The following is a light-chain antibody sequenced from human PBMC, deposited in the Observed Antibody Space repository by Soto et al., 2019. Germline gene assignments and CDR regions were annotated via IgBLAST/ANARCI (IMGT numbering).Light chain of an antibody. CDR3: QSYDSSLSAWV. V-gene: IGLV1-40*01. CDR2: GNS. Sequence: QSVLTQPPSVSGAPGQRVTISCTGRSSNIGAGYDVHWYQQLPGTAPKLLIYGNSNRPSGVPDRFSGSKSGTSASLAITGLQAEDEADYYCQSYDSSLSAWVFGGGTKLNVL. J-gene: IGLJ3*02. CDR1: SSNIGAGYD.